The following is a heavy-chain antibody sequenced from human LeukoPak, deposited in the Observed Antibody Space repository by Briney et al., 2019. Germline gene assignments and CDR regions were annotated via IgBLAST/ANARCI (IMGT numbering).Heavy chain of an antibody. CDR3: ARHKDSEQQLYNYYGMDV. J-gene: IGHJ6*02. V-gene: IGHV4-59*08. Sequence: SETLSLTCTVSGGSISPYYWSWIRQPPGKGLEWIGYIYYSGSTNYNPSLKSRVTISVDTSKNQFSLKLSSVTAADTAVYYCARHKDSEQQLYNYYGMDVWGQGTTVTVSS. D-gene: IGHD6-13*01. CDR2: IYYSGST. CDR1: GGSISPYY.